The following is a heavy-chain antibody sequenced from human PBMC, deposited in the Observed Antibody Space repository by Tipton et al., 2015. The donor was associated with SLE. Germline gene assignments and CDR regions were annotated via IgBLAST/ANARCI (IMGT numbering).Heavy chain of an antibody. V-gene: IGHV4-59*01. CDR1: GGSISSYY. D-gene: IGHD6-19*01. J-gene: IGHJ2*01. CDR2: IFYSGST. Sequence: GSLRLSCTVSGGSISSYYWSWIRQPPGKGLDWIGYIFYSGSTNYNPSLNSRVTISLDTSKNQFSLKLSSVTAADTAVYYCARAWSYSTGWYYDLWGRGTLVTVSS. CDR3: ARAWSYSTGWYYDL.